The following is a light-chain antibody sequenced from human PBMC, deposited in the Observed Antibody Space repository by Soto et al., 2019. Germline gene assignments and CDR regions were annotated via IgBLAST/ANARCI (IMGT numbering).Light chain of an antibody. CDR3: SSFTSSSTDV. CDR2: EVT. Sequence: QSVLTQPASVSGSLVRSITISCTGTSSDIGGYNFVSWYRHHPGKAPKLMIYEVTNRPSGVSNRFSGSRSGNTASLTISGLQAEDEGDYYCSSFTSSSTDVFGTGTKVTVL. J-gene: IGLJ1*01. CDR1: SSDIGGYNF. V-gene: IGLV2-14*01.